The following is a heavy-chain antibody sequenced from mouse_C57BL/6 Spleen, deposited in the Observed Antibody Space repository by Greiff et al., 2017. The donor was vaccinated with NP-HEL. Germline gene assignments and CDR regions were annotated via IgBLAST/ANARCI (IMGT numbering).Heavy chain of an antibody. Sequence: QVQLQQSGTELVKPGASVKLSCKASGYTFTSYWMHWVKQRPGQGLEWIGNINPSNGGTNYNEKFKSKATLTVDKSSSTAYMQLSSLTSEDSAVYYCAAYDGYYVRFADWGQGTLVTVSA. V-gene: IGHV1-53*01. J-gene: IGHJ3*01. D-gene: IGHD2-3*01. CDR1: GYTFTSYW. CDR2: INPSNGGT. CDR3: AAYDGYYVRFAD.